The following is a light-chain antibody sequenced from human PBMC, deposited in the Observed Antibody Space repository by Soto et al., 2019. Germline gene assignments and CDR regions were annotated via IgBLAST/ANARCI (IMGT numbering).Light chain of an antibody. J-gene: IGKJ2*01. CDR3: QYYNTFLMYT. CDR1: QTIYNW. V-gene: IGKV1-5*03. Sequence: DIQMTQSPSTLSASVGDRVTITCRASQTIYNWLAWYQQKPGKAPKLLIYKASILSSGVPSRFSGSGSGTEFTLTIGSLQPDDFATYYCQYYNTFLMYTFGPGTKLEIK. CDR2: KAS.